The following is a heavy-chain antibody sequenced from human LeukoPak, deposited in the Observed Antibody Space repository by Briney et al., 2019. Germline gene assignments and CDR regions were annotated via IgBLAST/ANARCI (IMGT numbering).Heavy chain of an antibody. CDR3: AREGFSGSYPNNWFDP. CDR1: GGSISSYY. Sequence: SETLSLTCTVSGGSISSYYWSWIGQAPGQGLEWIGYIYYSGSTNSNPSLKSRVTISVDTSKNQFSLKLSSVTAADTAVYYCAREGFSGSYPNNWFDPWGQGTLVTVSS. CDR2: IYYSGST. D-gene: IGHD1-26*01. J-gene: IGHJ5*02. V-gene: IGHV4-59*01.